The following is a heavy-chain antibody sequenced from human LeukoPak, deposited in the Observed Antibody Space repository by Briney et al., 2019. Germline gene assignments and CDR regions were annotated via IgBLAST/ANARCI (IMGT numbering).Heavy chain of an antibody. V-gene: IGHV2-70*11. J-gene: IGHJ6*03. CDR1: GFSLNTNGLS. CDR2: IDWDDDK. CDR3: GRANGAFVGGGHYMDV. D-gene: IGHD3-16*01. Sequence: SGPALVKPAQTLTLTCTVSGFSLNTNGLSMNWIRQPPGKALEWLARIDWDDDKYYNTSLMTRLTISKDTSKNQVVLTLTNMNPEDTATYYCGRANGAFVGGGHYMDVWGKGTKVSVSS.